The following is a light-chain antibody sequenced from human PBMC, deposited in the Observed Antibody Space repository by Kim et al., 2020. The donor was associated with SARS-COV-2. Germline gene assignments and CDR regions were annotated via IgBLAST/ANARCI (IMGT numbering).Light chain of an antibody. CDR1: QSVTNN. J-gene: IGKJ4*01. CDR2: GAS. CDR3: QQYNDWPPLT. V-gene: IGKV3-15*01. Sequence: SPGERATLSCRASQSVTNNLAWYQQRPGQAPRLLIYGASTRATGVPARFSGSGSGTEFTLTISSLQSEDFALYYCQQYNDWPPLTFGGGTKMDIK.